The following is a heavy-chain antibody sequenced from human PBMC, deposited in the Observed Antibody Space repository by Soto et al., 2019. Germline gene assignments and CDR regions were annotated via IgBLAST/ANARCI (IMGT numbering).Heavy chain of an antibody. CDR2: INPSGGST. Sequence: ASVKVSCKASGYTFTSYYMHWVRQAPGQGLEWMGIINPSGGSTSYAQKFQGRVTMTRDTSTSTVYMELSSLRSEDTAVYYCAREQSELSRREIFGEGYDAFDIWGQGTMVTVSS. CDR3: AREQSELSRREIFGEGYDAFDI. D-gene: IGHD3-16*02. CDR1: GYTFTSYY. V-gene: IGHV1-46*01. J-gene: IGHJ3*02.